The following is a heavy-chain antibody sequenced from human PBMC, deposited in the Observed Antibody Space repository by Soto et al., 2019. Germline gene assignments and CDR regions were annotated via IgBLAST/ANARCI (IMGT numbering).Heavy chain of an antibody. CDR1: GYSISSGYY. CDR2: IDHGGST. Sequence: SETLSLTCAVSGYSISSGYYWGWLRQPTGRGLEWFVSIDHGGSTNYNPSLNSSVTLSIDMTNNHVSLILNSVTAADTAVYYCARVGPWVPYYYDSSPYTFENWFDPWGQGTLVTVSS. J-gene: IGHJ5*02. V-gene: IGHV4-38-2*01. D-gene: IGHD3-22*01. CDR3: ARVGPWVPYYYDSSPYTFENWFDP.